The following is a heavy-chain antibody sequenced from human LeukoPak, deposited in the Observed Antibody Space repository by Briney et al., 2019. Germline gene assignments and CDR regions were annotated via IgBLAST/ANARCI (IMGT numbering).Heavy chain of an antibody. Sequence: SETLSLTCTVSGGSISSGGYYWSWLRQHPGKGLEWIGYIYYSGSTYYNPSLKSRVTISVDTSKNQFSLKLSSVTAADTAVYYCARGVEWLRFVFDYWGQGTLVTVSS. J-gene: IGHJ4*02. V-gene: IGHV4-31*03. CDR1: GGSISSGGYY. CDR3: ARGVEWLRFVFDY. D-gene: IGHD5-12*01. CDR2: IYYSGST.